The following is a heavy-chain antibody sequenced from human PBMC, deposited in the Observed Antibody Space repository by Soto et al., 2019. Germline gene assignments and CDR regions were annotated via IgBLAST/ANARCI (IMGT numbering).Heavy chain of an antibody. V-gene: IGHV1-69*13. CDR2: IIPIFGTA. D-gene: IGHD2-15*01. J-gene: IGHJ4*02. CDR1: GGTFSSYA. Sequence: SVKVSCKASGGTFSSYAISWVRQAPGQGLEWMGGIIPIFGTANYAQKFQGRVTITADESTSTAYMELSSLRSEDTAVYYCASDHCSGGSCYEAFDYWGQGTLVTISS. CDR3: ASDHCSGGSCYEAFDY.